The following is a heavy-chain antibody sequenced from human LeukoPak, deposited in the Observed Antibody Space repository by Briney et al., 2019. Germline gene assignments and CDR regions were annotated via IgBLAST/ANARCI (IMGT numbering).Heavy chain of an antibody. J-gene: IGHJ5*02. CDR1: GGTFSSYA. Sequence: SVKVSCKASGGTFSSYAISWVRQAPGQGLEWMGGIIPIFGTANYAQKFQGRVTITADESTSTAYMELSSLRSEDTAVYYCARDLRRFQPGIPNSFVPWGQGTLVTVSS. D-gene: IGHD3-3*01. V-gene: IGHV1-69*13. CDR3: ARDLRRFQPGIPNSFVP. CDR2: IIPIFGTA.